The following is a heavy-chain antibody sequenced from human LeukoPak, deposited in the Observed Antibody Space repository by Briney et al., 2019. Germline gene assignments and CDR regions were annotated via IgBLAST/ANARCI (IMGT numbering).Heavy chain of an antibody. CDR3: ARGLWFGDLLMDAYYYYGMDV. Sequence: GGSLRLSCAASGFTFSSYGKHWVRQAPGKGLEWLAVIWYDGSNKYYADSVKGRFTISRDNSKNTLYLQMNSLRAEDTAVYYCARGLWFGDLLMDAYYYYGMDVWGQGTTVTVSS. V-gene: IGHV3-33*01. J-gene: IGHJ6*02. CDR1: GFTFSSYG. D-gene: IGHD3-10*01. CDR2: IWYDGSNK.